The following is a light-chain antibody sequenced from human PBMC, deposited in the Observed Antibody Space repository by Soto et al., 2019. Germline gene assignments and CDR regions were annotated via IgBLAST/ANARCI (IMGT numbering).Light chain of an antibody. CDR1: SSDVGGYNY. Sequence: QSALTQPASVSGSPGQSITISCTGTSSDVGGYNYVSWYQQHPGKAPKLMIYEVTNRPSGVSNRFSGSKSGNTASLTISGLQAEDEADYYCSSYTSSNTVIFGGGTQLT. V-gene: IGLV2-14*01. J-gene: IGLJ2*01. CDR3: SSYTSSNTVI. CDR2: EVT.